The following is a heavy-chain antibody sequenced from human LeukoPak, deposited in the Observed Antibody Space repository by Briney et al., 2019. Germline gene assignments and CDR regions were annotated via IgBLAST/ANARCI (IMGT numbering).Heavy chain of an antibody. J-gene: IGHJ4*02. CDR1: GGSISSSSYY. V-gene: IGHV4-39*01. D-gene: IGHD1-26*01. Sequence: SETLSLTCTVSGGSISSSSYYWGWIRQPPGKGLEWIGSFYYSGSTYYNPSLKSRVTISVDTSKNQFSLKLSSVTAADTAVYYCARGSKRSGSYKLDYWGQGTLVTVSS. CDR3: ARGSKRSGSYKLDY. CDR2: FYYSGST.